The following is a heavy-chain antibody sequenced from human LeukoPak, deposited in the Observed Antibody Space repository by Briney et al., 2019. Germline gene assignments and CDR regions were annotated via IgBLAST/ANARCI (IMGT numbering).Heavy chain of an antibody. CDR2: IHYSGST. CDR1: GGSISSGDYY. CDR3: ARRGDVRTYDTSTGPLLPRHFDR. V-gene: IGHV4-30-4*01. D-gene: IGHD3-9*01. J-gene: IGHJ4*02. Sequence: PSQTLSLTCTVSGGSISSGDYYWSWIRQPPGKGLEWIGYIHYSGSTYYSPSLKSRLTISIDKSKNQFSLRLRSVTAADTAVYYCARRGDVRTYDTSTGPLLPRHFDRWGQGTLVTVSS.